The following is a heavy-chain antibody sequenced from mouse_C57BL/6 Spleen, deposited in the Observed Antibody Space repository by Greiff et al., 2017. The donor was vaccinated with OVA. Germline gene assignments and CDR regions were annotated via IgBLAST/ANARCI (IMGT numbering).Heavy chain of an antibody. CDR3: ARATMVTTGYFDV. CDR1: GYTFTDYY. J-gene: IGHJ1*03. CDR2: INPNNGGT. V-gene: IGHV1-26*01. Sequence: EVQLQQSGPELVKPGASVKISCKASGYTFTDYYMNWVKQSHGKSLEWIGDINPNNGGTSYNQKFKGKATLTVDKSSSTAYMELRSLTSEDSAVYYCARATMVTTGYFDVWGKGTTVTVSS. D-gene: IGHD2-2*01.